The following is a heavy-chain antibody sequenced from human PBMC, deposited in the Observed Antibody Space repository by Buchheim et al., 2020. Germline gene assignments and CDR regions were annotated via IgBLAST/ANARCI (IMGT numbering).Heavy chain of an antibody. D-gene: IGHD3-22*01. CDR3: AIDYDSSGYYPLDY. CDR2: INHSGST. CDR1: GGSFSGYY. J-gene: IGHJ4*02. Sequence: QVQLQQWGAGLLKPSETLSLTCAVYGGSFSGYYWSWIRQPPGKGLEWIGEINHSGSTNYNPSLKSRVTISVDTSKNHFSLKLSSVTAADTAVYYCAIDYDSSGYYPLDYWGQGTL. V-gene: IGHV4-34*01.